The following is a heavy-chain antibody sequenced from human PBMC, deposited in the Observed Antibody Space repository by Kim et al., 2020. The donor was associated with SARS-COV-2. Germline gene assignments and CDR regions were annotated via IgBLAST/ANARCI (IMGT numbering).Heavy chain of an antibody. CDR2: IYYNGST. J-gene: IGHJ5*02. V-gene: IGHV4-39*01. CDR3: ARQGIVLLPTAHLNWFDP. CDR1: GGSISSNRYY. D-gene: IGHD2-2*01. Sequence: SETLSLTCTVSGGSISSNRYYWAWIRQPPGKGLEWIGNIYYNGSTYYNLSLKSRVTISVDTSKNQFSLKLSSVIAADTAVYYCARQGIVLLPTAHLNWFDPWGQGTLVTVSS.